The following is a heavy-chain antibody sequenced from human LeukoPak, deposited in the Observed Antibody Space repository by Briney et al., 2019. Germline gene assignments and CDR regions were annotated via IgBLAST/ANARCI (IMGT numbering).Heavy chain of an antibody. CDR3: ARGVAAGGRRLDP. CDR2: INPNSGGT. V-gene: IGHV1-2*02. CDR1: GYSFTGYW. Sequence: GASVKVSCKTSGYSFTGYWMHWVRQAPGQGFEWLGWINPNSGGTNCAQKFQDSVSMTRDTSINTVYMELSSLRLDDTAVYYCARGVAAGGRRLDPWGQGTLITVSS. D-gene: IGHD2-15*01. J-gene: IGHJ5*02.